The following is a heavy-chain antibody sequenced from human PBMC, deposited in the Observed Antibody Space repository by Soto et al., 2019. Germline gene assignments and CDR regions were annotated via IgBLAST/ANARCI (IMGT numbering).Heavy chain of an antibody. Sequence: EVQLVESGGGLVQPGRSLRLSCAASGFTFDDYAMHWVRQVPGKGLEWVSGINWNSGSIGYGDSVKGQFAISRDNAKNSLHLQINSLSSEDTAFYYCVKDESINWYSGHFRHWGQGTLVTVSS. CDR3: VKDESINWYSGHFRH. J-gene: IGHJ1*01. CDR1: GFTFDDYA. CDR2: INWNSGSI. D-gene: IGHD6-13*01. V-gene: IGHV3-9*01.